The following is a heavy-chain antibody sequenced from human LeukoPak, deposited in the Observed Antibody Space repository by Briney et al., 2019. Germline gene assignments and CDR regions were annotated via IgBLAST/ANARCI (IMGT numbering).Heavy chain of an antibody. CDR2: IYYSGST. CDR3: ARDHSSSWYGMDV. CDR1: GGSISSGGYY. V-gene: IGHV4-31*03. J-gene: IGHJ6*02. Sequence: SQTLSLTCTVSGGSISSGGYYWSWIRQHPGKGLEWIGYIYYSGSTYYNPSLKSRVTISVDTSKNQFSLKLSSVTAADTAVYYCARDHSSSWYGMDVWGQGTTVTVCS. D-gene: IGHD6-13*01.